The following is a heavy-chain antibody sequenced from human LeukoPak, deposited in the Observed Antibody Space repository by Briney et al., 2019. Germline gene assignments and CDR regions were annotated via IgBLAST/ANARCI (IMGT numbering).Heavy chain of an antibody. CDR1: GGXVSSGSNY. J-gene: IGHJ4*02. V-gene: IGHV4-61*01. D-gene: IGHD6-13*01. CDR2: MYSSGST. CDR3: ARGADSSKVGY. Sequence: PSETLSLTCTVSGGXVSSGSNYWSWVRQPPGMGLEYLGYMYSSGSTHYNPSLKSRVTISVDTSKNQFSLKLTSVTAADTAVYYCARGADSSKVGYWGQGTLVTVSS.